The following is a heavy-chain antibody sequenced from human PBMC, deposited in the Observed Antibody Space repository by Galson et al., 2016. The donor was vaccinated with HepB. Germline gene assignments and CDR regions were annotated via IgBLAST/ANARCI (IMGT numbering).Heavy chain of an antibody. V-gene: IGHV3-23*01. J-gene: IGHJ5*02. CDR2: ISGSGGST. CDR1: GFTFSSYA. CDR3: AKDLGDYVSGSYRYNWFDP. Sequence: SLRLSCAASGFTFSSYAMSWVRQAPGKGLEWVSAISGSGGSTYYADSVKGRFTISRDNSKNTLYLQMNSLRAEDTAVYYCAKDLGDYVSGSYRYNWFDPWGQGTLLTVSS. D-gene: IGHD3-16*02.